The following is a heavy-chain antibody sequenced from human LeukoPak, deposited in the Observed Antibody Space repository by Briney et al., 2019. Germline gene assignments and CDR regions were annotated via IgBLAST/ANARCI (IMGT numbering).Heavy chain of an antibody. CDR3: ASAGSSGWLYFQH. Sequence: PSETLSLTCTVSGGSISSYYWSWIRQPPGKGLEWIGYIYYSGSTNYNPSLKSRVTISVDTSKNQFSLKLSSVTAADTAVYYCASAGSSGWLYFQHWGQGTLVTVSS. D-gene: IGHD6-19*01. CDR1: GGSISSYY. J-gene: IGHJ1*01. CDR2: IYYSGST. V-gene: IGHV4-59*01.